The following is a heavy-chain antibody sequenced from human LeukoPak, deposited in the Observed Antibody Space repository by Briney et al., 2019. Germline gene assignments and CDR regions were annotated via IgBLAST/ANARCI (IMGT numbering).Heavy chain of an antibody. CDR3: ARGGYDVSGYPGALDY. CDR1: GCTFSSYA. D-gene: IGHD3-22*01. V-gene: IGHV1-69*05. CDR2: IIPIFGTA. Sequence: ASVKVSCKASGCTFSSYAISWVRQAPGQGLEWMGGIIPIFGTANYAQKFQGRVTITTDESTSTAYMELSSLRSEDTAVYYCARGGYDVSGYPGALDYWGQGTLVTVSS. J-gene: IGHJ4*02.